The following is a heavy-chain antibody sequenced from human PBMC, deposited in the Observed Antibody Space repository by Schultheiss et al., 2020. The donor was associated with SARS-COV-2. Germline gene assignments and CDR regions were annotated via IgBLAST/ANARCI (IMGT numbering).Heavy chain of an antibody. D-gene: IGHD4-11*01. J-gene: IGHJ6*02. Sequence: SETLSLTCAVYGGSLSGYYWNWIRQPPGKGLEWIGEINHSGSTNYNPSLKSRVTISVDTSKNQFSLKLSSVTAADTAVYYCARAVHDYSNYGAWGYGMDVWGQGTTVTVS. V-gene: IGHV4-34*01. CDR1: GGSLSGYY. CDR2: INHSGST. CDR3: ARAVHDYSNYGAWGYGMDV.